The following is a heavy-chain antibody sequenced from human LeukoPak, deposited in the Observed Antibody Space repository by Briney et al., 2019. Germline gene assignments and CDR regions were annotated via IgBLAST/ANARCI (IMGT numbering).Heavy chain of an antibody. CDR2: IYSGGST. V-gene: IGHV3-66*01. J-gene: IGHJ6*03. Sequence: GGSLRLSCAASGFTVSSNYMSWVRQAPGKGLEWVSVIYSGGSTYYADSVKGRFTISRDNSKDTLYLQMNGLRAEDTAVYYCARDIRVTTGYYYMDVWGKGTTVTISS. D-gene: IGHD4-17*01. CDR3: ARDIRVTTGYYYMDV. CDR1: GFTVSSNY.